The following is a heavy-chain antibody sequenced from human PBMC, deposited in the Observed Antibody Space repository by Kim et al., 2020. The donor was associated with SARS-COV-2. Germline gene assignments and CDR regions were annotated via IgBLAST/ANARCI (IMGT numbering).Heavy chain of an antibody. CDR3: ARVKSTKQWLVQGLDYYYYGMDV. V-gene: IGHV3-74*01. Sequence: GGSLRLSCAASGFTFSSYWMHWVRQAPGKGLVWVSRINSDGSSTSYADSVKGRFTISRDNAKNTLYLQMNSLRAEDTAVYYCARVKSTKQWLVQGLDYYYYGMDVWGQGTPVTVSS. CDR2: INSDGSST. D-gene: IGHD6-19*01. CDR1: GFTFSSYW. J-gene: IGHJ6*02.